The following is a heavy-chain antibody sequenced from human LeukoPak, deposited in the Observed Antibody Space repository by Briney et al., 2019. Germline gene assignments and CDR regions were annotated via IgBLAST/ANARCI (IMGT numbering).Heavy chain of an antibody. CDR3: ARRDYYGSFDP. Sequence: PSETLSLTCAVYGGSFSGYYWSWIRQPPGKGLEWIGEINHSGSTNYNPSLKSRVTISVDTSKNQFSLKLSSVTAVDTAVYYCARRDYYGSFDPWGQGTLVTVSS. CDR1: GGSFSGYY. J-gene: IGHJ5*02. D-gene: IGHD3-10*01. CDR2: INHSGST. V-gene: IGHV4-34*01.